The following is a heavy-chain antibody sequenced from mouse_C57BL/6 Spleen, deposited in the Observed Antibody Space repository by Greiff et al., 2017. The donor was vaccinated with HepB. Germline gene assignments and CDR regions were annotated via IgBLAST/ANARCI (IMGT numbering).Heavy chain of an antibody. CDR2: ISSGSSTI. CDR3: ARYYYSNLYAMDY. Sequence: EVQLVESGGGLVKPGGSLKLSCAASGFTFSDYGMHWVRQAPEKGLEWVAYISSGSSTIYYADTVKGRFTISRDNAKNTLFLQMTSLRSEDTAMYYCARYYYSNLYAMDYWGQGTSVTVSS. J-gene: IGHJ4*01. V-gene: IGHV5-17*01. CDR1: GFTFSDYG. D-gene: IGHD2-5*01.